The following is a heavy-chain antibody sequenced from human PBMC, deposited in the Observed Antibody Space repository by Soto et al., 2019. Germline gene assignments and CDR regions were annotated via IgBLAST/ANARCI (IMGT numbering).Heavy chain of an antibody. J-gene: IGHJ3*02. CDR3: AGPGGDDSSGPYAFDI. CDR2: ISYDGSNK. D-gene: IGHD3-22*01. CDR1: GFTFSSYG. Sequence: GGSLRLSCAASGFTFSSYGMHWVRQAPGKGLEWVAVISYDGSNKYYADSVKGRFTISRDNSKNTLYLQMNSLRAEDTAVYYCAGPGGDDSSGPYAFDIWGQGTMVTVS. V-gene: IGHV3-30*03.